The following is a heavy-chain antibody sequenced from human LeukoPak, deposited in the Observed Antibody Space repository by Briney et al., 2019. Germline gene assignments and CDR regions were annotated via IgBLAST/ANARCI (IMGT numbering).Heavy chain of an antibody. J-gene: IGHJ5*02. CDR2: IYSGGNT. CDR1: GGSISGYY. V-gene: IGHV4-4*07. CDR3: ARKYSGSYDWFDP. D-gene: IGHD1-26*01. Sequence: KTSETLSLTCTVSGGSISGYYWSWIRQPAGKGLEWIGRIYSGGNTNYNPSLKSRVTMSVDTSKNQFSLKLSSVTAADRAVYYCARKYSGSYDWFDPWGQGTLVTVSS.